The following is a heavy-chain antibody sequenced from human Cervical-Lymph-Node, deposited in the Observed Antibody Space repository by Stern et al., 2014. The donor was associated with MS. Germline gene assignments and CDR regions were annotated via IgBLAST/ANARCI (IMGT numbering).Heavy chain of an antibody. V-gene: IGHV1-3*01. D-gene: IGHD1-26*01. J-gene: IGHJ4*02. Sequence: QVQLGQSGAEVKKPGASVSVSCKASRYTFSTSTIYWVRQAPGQRLEWMGWLSPDNGNTRYSQKFQGRVTFTRDTSASTAYMQVSGLRSDDTAVYYCATDVGDDIIHYWGQGTLVTVSS. CDR2: LSPDNGNT. CDR1: RYTFSTST. CDR3: ATDVGDDIIHY.